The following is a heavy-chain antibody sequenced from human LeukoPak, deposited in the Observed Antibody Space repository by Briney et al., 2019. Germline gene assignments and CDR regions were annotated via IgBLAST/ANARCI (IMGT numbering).Heavy chain of an antibody. V-gene: IGHV3-7*01. CDR3: ARDAVAGISVD. Sequence: GGSLRLSCAASGFTFSSYWMSWVRQAPGRGLEWVANIKQDGSEKYYVDSVKGRFTISRDNAKNSLYLQMNSLRAEDTAVYYCARDAVAGISVDWGQGTLVTVSS. J-gene: IGHJ4*02. CDR2: IKQDGSEK. D-gene: IGHD6-19*01. CDR1: GFTFSSYW.